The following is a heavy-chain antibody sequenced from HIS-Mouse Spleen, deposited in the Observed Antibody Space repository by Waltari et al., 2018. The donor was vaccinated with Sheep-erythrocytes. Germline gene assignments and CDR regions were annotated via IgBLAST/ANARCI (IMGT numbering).Heavy chain of an antibody. CDR1: GFPFRSCV. J-gene: IGHJ4*02. D-gene: IGHD4-4*01. CDR2: ISYDGSNK. V-gene: IGHV3-30*18. Sequence: QVQLVESGGGVVQPGRSLRLSCAAFGFPFRSCVMHWVRQAPGKGLEWVAVISYDGSNKYYADSVKGRFTISRDNSKNTLYLQMNSLRAEDTAVYYCAKREGYSNYYFDYWGQGTLVTVSS. CDR3: AKREGYSNYYFDY.